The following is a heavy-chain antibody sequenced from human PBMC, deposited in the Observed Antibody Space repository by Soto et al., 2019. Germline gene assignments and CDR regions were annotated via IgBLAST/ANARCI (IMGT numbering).Heavy chain of an antibody. D-gene: IGHD3-9*01. CDR3: TTGIYYDILTGYHNVAY. Sequence: PGGSLRLSCVASGFNLSHPWMTWVRQAAGKVLEWVCRLKSKTDGGTADYAPPGKGRATISRDDSKNTVYLQMNSLKTEDTAVYYCTTGIYYDILTGYHNVAYWGQGA. CDR2: LKSKTDGGTA. J-gene: IGHJ4*02. CDR1: GFNLSHPW. V-gene: IGHV3-15*01.